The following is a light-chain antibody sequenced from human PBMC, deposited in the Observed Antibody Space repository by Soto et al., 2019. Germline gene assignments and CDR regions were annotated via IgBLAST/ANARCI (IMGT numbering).Light chain of an antibody. CDR3: QQYNNWPLT. CDR2: GAS. V-gene: IGKV3-15*01. Sequence: EIVLTQSPATPSLSPGERATLSCRASHRVSSYLAWYQQKPGQAPRLLIYGASTRATGIPARFSGSGSGTEFTLTISSLQSEDFAVYYCQQYNNWPLTFGAGTKVDIK. J-gene: IGKJ4*01. CDR1: HRVSSY.